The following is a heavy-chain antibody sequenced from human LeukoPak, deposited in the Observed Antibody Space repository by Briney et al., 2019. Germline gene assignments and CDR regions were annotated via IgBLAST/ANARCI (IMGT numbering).Heavy chain of an antibody. V-gene: IGHV4-59*01. CDR2: IYYSGST. CDR1: GDSNSTYY. J-gene: IGHJ6*02. Sequence: PSETLSLTCTVSGDSNSTYYWSWIRQPPGKGLEWIGYIYYSGSTNSNPSLKSRVTISIDTSKNQFSLKLSSVTAADTAVYYCAKHQRYYFAMDVWGQGTTVSVSS. CDR3: AKHQRYYFAMDV.